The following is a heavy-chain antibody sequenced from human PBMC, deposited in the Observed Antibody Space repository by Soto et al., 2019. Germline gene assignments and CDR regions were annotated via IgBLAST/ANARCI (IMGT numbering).Heavy chain of an antibody. CDR3: ARTDSSSSTPGFDF. V-gene: IGHV3-66*01. D-gene: IGHD6-13*01. J-gene: IGHJ4*02. CDR1: VLTVSSNY. Sequence: PGGSLRLSCAASVLTVSSNYMSWLRQASGKGLEWVSLIYSGGSTYYADSVKGRFTISRDNSKNTMYLQMHSLRAEDTAVYYCARTDSSSSTPGFDFWGQGTLVTVSS. CDR2: IYSGGST.